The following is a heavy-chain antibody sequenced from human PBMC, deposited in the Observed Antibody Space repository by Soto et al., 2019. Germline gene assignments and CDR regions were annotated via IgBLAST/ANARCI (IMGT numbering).Heavy chain of an antibody. Sequence: ASVKVSCKASGYTFTSYGISWVRQAPGQGLEWMGWISAYNGNTNYAQKLQGRVTMTTDTSTSTAYMELRSLRSDDTAVYYCARVRGVATIVYYYGMDVWGQGTTVTVSS. V-gene: IGHV1-18*01. CDR3: ARVRGVATIVYYYGMDV. J-gene: IGHJ6*02. CDR1: GYTFTSYG. CDR2: ISAYNGNT. D-gene: IGHD5-12*01.